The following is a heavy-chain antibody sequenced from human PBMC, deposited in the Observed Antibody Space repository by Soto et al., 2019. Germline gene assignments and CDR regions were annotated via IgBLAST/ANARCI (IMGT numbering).Heavy chain of an antibody. CDR2: INHSGAT. CDR1: GESFSGYY. Sequence: QVQLQQWGAGLLKPSETLSLTCAVNGESFSGYYWTWIRQTPEKGLGWIGGINHSGATKFNPSLKRRVTLLVDASSNQFSLKMTSVTAAATAVYYCARTAAKWGYYYGMDVWGQGTTVTVAS. J-gene: IGHJ6*02. D-gene: IGHD6-25*01. CDR3: ARTAAKWGYYYGMDV. V-gene: IGHV4-34*01.